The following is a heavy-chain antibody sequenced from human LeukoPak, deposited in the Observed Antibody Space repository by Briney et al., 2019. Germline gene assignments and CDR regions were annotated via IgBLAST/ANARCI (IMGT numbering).Heavy chain of an antibody. J-gene: IGHJ1*01. V-gene: IGHV3-30-3*01. Sequence: GGSLRLSCAASGFTFSSYAMHWVRQAPGKGLEWVGVISYDGSNKYYADSVKGRFTISRDNSKNTLYLQMNRLRAEDTAVYYCAKGPPDTVQYFQHWGQGTLDTVSS. CDR3: AKGPPDTVQYFQH. D-gene: IGHD5-18*01. CDR1: GFTFSSYA. CDR2: ISYDGSNK.